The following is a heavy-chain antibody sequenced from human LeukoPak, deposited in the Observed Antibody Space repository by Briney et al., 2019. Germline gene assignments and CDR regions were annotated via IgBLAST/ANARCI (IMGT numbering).Heavy chain of an antibody. Sequence: GGSLRLSCAASGFTFSSYAMHWVRQAPGKGLEGVAVISYDGSNKYYADSVKGRFTISRDNSKNTLYLQMNSLRAEDTAVYYCARVRAVAGMGCDYWGQGTLVTVSS. CDR1: GFTFSSYA. CDR3: ARVRAVAGMGCDY. V-gene: IGHV3-30*04. D-gene: IGHD6-19*01. J-gene: IGHJ4*02. CDR2: ISYDGSNK.